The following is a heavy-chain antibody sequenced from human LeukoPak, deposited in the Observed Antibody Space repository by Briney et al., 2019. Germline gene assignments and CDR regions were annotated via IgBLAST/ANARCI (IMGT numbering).Heavy chain of an antibody. CDR1: GYTFTSYG. CDR3: AREGLIVYAGYYYYGMDV. J-gene: IGHJ6*02. Sequence: EASVKVSCKASGYTFTSYGISWVRQAPGQGLEWMGCISAYNGNTNYAQKLQGRVTMTTDTSTSTAYMELRSLRSDDTAVYYCAREGLIVYAGYYYYGMDVWGQGTTVTVSS. CDR2: ISAYNGNT. D-gene: IGHD2-8*01. V-gene: IGHV1-18*01.